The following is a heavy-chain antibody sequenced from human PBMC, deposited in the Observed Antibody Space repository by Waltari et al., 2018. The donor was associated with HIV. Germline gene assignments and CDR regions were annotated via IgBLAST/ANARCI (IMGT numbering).Heavy chain of an antibody. CDR1: GFILSDHH. CDR3: ARHEYVGPTSFFDF. Sequence: EVHLEESGGGLVQPGASLRLSCVVSGFILSDHHMDWVRQSPGKGREWVGRTRNRANGYTTLYAASVQGRFTISRDDSKNSVYLQMNSLKIEDTAMYYCARHEYVGPTSFFDFWGQGALVTVSS. CDR2: TRNRANGYTT. V-gene: IGHV3-72*01. D-gene: IGHD1-26*01. J-gene: IGHJ4*02.